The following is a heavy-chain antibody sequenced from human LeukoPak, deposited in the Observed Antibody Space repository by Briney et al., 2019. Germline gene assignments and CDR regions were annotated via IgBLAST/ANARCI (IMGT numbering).Heavy chain of an antibody. D-gene: IGHD3-22*01. CDR2: VSGSGGST. V-gene: IGHV3-23*01. CDR3: AKGSYYDSSGSFYFDY. CDR1: GFTFSSYA. J-gene: IGHJ4*02. Sequence: GGSLRLSCAASGFTFSSYAMSWVRQAPGKGLEWVSSVSGSGGSTYYADSVKGRFTISRDNSKNTLYVQVNSLGTEDTAAYYCAKGSYYDSSGSFYFDYWGQGTLVTVSS.